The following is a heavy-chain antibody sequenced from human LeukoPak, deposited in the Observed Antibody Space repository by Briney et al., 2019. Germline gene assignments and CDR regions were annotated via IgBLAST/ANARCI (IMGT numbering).Heavy chain of an antibody. CDR2: ISAYNHNT. D-gene: IGHD2-2*01. CDR1: GYSFINFG. Sequence: ASVTVSCRASGYSFINFGLSWGRQAPGQGGEGRGWISAYNHNTNYEQKFQGRVTITIDTSTTTVYMELRSLRSDDTAIYYCARDLMYCDTMSCYDGDFDYWGQGTPVTVSS. CDR3: ARDLMYCDTMSCYDGDFDY. V-gene: IGHV1-18*01. J-gene: IGHJ4*02.